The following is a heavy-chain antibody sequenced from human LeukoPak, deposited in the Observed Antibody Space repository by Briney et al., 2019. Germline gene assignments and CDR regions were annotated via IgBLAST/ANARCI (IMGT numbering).Heavy chain of an antibody. D-gene: IGHD3-3*02. Sequence: SETLSLTCTVSGGSISSYYWSWIRQPPGKGLEWIGYIYYSGSTNYNPSLKSRVTISVDTSKNQFSLKLSSVTAADTAVYYCASTLARGYYFDYWGQGTLVTVSS. CDR1: GGSISSYY. J-gene: IGHJ4*02. CDR2: IYYSGST. V-gene: IGHV4-59*08. CDR3: ASTLARGYYFDY.